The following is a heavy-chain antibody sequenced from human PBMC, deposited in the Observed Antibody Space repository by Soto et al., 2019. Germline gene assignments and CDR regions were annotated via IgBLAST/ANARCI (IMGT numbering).Heavy chain of an antibody. CDR2: ISGSGGST. V-gene: IGHV3-23*01. D-gene: IGHD2-2*01. J-gene: IGHJ6*02. CDR3: AKDLGGYCSSTSCSIYYGMDV. Sequence: GGSLRLSCAASGFTFSSYAMSWVRQAPGKGLEWASAISGSGGSTYYADSVKGRFTISRDNSKNTLYLQMNSLRAEDTAVYYCAKDLGGYCSSTSCSIYYGMDVWGQGTTVTVS. CDR1: GFTFSSYA.